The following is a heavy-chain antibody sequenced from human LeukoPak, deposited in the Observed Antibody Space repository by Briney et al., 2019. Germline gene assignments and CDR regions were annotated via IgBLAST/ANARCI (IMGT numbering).Heavy chain of an antibody. CDR2: ISFSGANT. CDR1: GFTFSSYG. Sequence: GGSLRLSCAASGFTFSSYGMHWVRQAPGKGLEWVSRISFSGANTYYADSVRGRFTISRDKSKNTLFLQMNSLRAEDTAVYYCAKGGYDYAEYVDYWGQGTLLTVSS. J-gene: IGHJ4*02. D-gene: IGHD3-16*01. CDR3: AKGGYDYAEYVDY. V-gene: IGHV3-23*01.